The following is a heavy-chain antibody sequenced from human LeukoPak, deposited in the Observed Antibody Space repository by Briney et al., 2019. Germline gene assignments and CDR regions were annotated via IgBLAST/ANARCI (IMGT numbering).Heavy chain of an antibody. CDR2: ISYDGSNK. V-gene: IGHV3-30*03. CDR3: AREKRGYYTGNFDY. Sequence: PGGSLRLSCAASGFTFSSYGMHWVRQAPGKGLEWVAVISYDGSNKYYADSVKGRFTISRDNSKNTLYLQMNSLRAEDTAVYYCAREKRGYYTGNFDYWGQGTLVTVSS. J-gene: IGHJ4*02. D-gene: IGHD3-3*01. CDR1: GFTFSSYG.